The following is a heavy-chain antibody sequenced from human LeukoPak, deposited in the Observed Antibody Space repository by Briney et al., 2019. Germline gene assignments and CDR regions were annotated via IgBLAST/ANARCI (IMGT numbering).Heavy chain of an antibody. J-gene: IGHJ3*02. Sequence: PGRSLRLSCAASGFTFSSYAMHWVRQAPGKGLEWVAVISYDGSNKYYADSVKGRFTISRDNSKNTLYLQMNSLRAEDTAVYYCARGQITNIAAAGTNAFDIWGQGTMVTVSS. CDR1: GFTFSSYA. V-gene: IGHV3-30-3*01. D-gene: IGHD6-13*01. CDR3: ARGQITNIAAAGTNAFDI. CDR2: ISYDGSNK.